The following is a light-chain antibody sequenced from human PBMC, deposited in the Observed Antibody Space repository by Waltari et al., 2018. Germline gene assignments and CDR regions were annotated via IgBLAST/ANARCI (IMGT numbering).Light chain of an antibody. J-gene: IGLJ3*02. V-gene: IGLV1-40*01. CDR1: GPNIGAGYE. CDR3: QSYDTSLSVV. Sequence: QSVLTQPPSVSGAPGQRVTISCTGSGPNIGAGYEVPWYQQLPRAAPKLLIYGSTSRPLGVPARFFGSTSGTSASLAITGLQAEDEADYYCQSYDTSLSVVFGGGTKLTVL. CDR2: GST.